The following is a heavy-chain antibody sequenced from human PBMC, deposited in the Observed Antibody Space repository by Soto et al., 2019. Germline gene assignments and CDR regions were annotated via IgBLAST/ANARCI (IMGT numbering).Heavy chain of an antibody. CDR1: GGTFSSYA. V-gene: IGHV1-69*13. D-gene: IGHD3-22*01. J-gene: IGHJ4*02. CDR2: IIPMFGTA. CDR3: ARSRANYYDSRGYYYSSFHY. Sequence: SVKVSCKTSGGTFSSYAISWVRQAPGQGLEWMGGIIPMFGTANYAQKFQGRVTITADESTSTAYMELTSLRSEDTAVYYCARSRANYYDSRGYYYSSFHYWGQGTLVTVAS.